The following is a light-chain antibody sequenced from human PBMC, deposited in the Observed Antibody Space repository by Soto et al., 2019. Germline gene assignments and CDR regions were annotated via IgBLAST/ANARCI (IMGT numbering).Light chain of an antibody. V-gene: IGKV3-20*01. Sequence: EIVLTQSPATLSLSPGERATLSCRASHSVTSDYLAWYQQKPGQAPRLLIYGATKRATGIPDRFSGSGSGTDFTLTISRLEPEDFAVYYCQQYGTSPPITFGQGTRLEIK. J-gene: IGKJ5*01. CDR2: GAT. CDR1: HSVTSDY. CDR3: QQYGTSPPIT.